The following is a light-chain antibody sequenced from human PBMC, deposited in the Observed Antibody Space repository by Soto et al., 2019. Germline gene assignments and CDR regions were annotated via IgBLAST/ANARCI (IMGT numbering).Light chain of an antibody. CDR3: QQYNNWRGT. CDR1: QSFSSN. J-gene: IGKJ1*01. Sequence: EIVITQSPSTLSVSPGERATLSCRASQSFSSNLAWYQQKPGQAPRLLIYGASTRATGIPARFSGSGSGTEFTLTISSLQSEDFAVYYCQQYNNWRGTFGQGTKVDI. V-gene: IGKV3-15*01. CDR2: GAS.